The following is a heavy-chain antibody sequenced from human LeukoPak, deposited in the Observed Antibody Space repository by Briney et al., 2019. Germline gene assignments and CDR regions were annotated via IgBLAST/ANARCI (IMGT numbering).Heavy chain of an antibody. D-gene: IGHD6-19*01. CDR2: ISWNSGSI. CDR1: GFTFSSYA. CDR3: AKAVAGRLYYFDY. Sequence: GGSLRLSCAASGFTFSSYAMHWLRQAPGKGLEWVSGISWNSGSIGYADSVKGRFTISRDNAKNSLYLQMNSLRAEDMALYYCAKAVAGRLYYFDYWGQGTLVTVSS. J-gene: IGHJ4*02. V-gene: IGHV3-9*03.